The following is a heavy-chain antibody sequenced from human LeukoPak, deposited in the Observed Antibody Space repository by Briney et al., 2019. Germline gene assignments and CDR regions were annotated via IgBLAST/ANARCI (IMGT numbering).Heavy chain of an antibody. V-gene: IGHV3-9*01. CDR2: ITWNSGSI. CDR3: AKDQRGYNYGLEFDY. J-gene: IGHJ4*02. CDR1: GFSFDDYA. D-gene: IGHD5-18*01. Sequence: GGSLRLSCAASGFSFDDYAMHWVRQAPGKGLEWVSGITWNSGSIGYADSVKGRFTISRDNAKNSLYLQMNSLRAEDTALYYCAKDQRGYNYGLEFDYWGQGTLVTVSS.